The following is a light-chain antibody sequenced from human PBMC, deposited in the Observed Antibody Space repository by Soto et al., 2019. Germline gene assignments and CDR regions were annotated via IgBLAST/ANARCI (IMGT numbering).Light chain of an antibody. J-gene: IGKJ3*01. CDR1: QSVSSS. Sequence: EIVLTQSPPTLSLSPGKRATLSCRASQSVSSSLAWYQQKPGQPPRLLIHDASNRATGIPARFSGSGSGTDFTLTISSLEPEDFAVYYCQQRSNWPPGVTFGPGTKVDVK. V-gene: IGKV3-11*01. CDR2: DAS. CDR3: QQRSNWPPGVT.